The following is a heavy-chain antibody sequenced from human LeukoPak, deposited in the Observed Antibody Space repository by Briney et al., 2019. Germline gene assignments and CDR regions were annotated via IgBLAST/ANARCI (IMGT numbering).Heavy chain of an antibody. D-gene: IGHD2-2*02. V-gene: IGHV1-2*02. J-gene: IGHJ4*02. CDR2: INPNSGGT. CDR3: ARGGRYCSSTSCYTEGFDY. CDR1: GYTFTGYY. Sequence: ASVKVSCKASGYTFTGYYVHWVRQAPGQGLEWMGWINPNSGGTNYAQKFQGRVTMTRDTSISTAYMELSRLRSDDTAVYYCARGGRYCSSTSCYTEGFDYWGQGALVTVSS.